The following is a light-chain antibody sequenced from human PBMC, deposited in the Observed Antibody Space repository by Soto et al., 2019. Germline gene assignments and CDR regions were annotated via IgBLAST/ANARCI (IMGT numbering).Light chain of an antibody. CDR2: DAS. V-gene: IGKV3-15*01. CDR1: QSVRSK. Sequence: DIVMTQSPGTLSVSPGERATLSCRASQSVRSKLAWYQQKPGQAPRLLIYDASTRATGIPARFSGSGSGTKFTPPISPLLFKVFEVFRCHHKNNGPPLTCAKGTGLDIK. CDR3: HHKNNGPPLT. J-gene: IGKJ5*01.